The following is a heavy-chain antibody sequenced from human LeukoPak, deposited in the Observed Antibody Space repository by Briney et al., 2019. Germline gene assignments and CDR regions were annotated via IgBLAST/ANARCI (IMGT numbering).Heavy chain of an antibody. CDR3: ARALPFTVTTVGWFDP. CDR2: IIPIFGTA. V-gene: IGHV1-69*13. CDR1: GGTFISYA. D-gene: IGHD4-11*01. J-gene: IGHJ5*02. Sequence: ASVKVSCKASGGTFISYAISWVRQAPGQGLEWMGGIIPIFGTANYAQKFQGRVTITADESTSTAYMELSSLRSEDTAVYYCARALPFTVTTVGWFDPWGQGTLVTVSS.